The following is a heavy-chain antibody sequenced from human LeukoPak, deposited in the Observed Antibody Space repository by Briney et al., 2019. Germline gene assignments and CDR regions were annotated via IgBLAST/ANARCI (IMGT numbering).Heavy chain of an antibody. CDR1: GFTFSSYA. V-gene: IGHV3-23*01. CDR2: ISGSGIST. Sequence: GGSLRLSCAASGFTFSSYAMTWVRQAPAKGLEWVSGISGSGISTYYADSVKGRFTVSRDNSKNTLYLQMNGLRAEDTPVYFCARDPGRHYFDYWGQRTLVTISS. CDR3: ARDPGRHYFDY. J-gene: IGHJ4*02.